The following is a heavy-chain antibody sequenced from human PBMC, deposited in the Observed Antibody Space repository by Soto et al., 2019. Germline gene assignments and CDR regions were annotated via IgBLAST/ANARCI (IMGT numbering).Heavy chain of an antibody. CDR3: AAMYYDFWSATLNSAY. V-gene: IGHV4-34*01. D-gene: IGHD3-3*01. CDR1: GGSFINYS. J-gene: IGHJ4*02. Sequence: HVQLHQWGAGLLKPSETLSLTCAVYGGSFINYSYSWIRQAPGKGLEWIGEVNHSGKTDYNPSLKSRGTISVETSKNQCALKLISVTAADTAVYYCAAMYYDFWSATLNSAYWGQGTPVTVSS. CDR2: VNHSGKT.